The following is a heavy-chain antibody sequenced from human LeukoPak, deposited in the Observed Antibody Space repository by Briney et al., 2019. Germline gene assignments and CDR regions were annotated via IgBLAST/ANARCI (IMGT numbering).Heavy chain of an antibody. D-gene: IGHD3-16*02. CDR3: ARDWSVWGSYRPSAFDY. CDR2: INHSGST. J-gene: IGHJ4*02. CDR1: GGSFSGYY. V-gene: IGHV4-34*01. Sequence: SETLSLTCAVYGGSFSGYYWSWIRQPPGKGLEWIGEINHSGSTNYNPSLKSRVTISVDTSKNQFSLKLSSVTAADTAVYYCARDWSVWGSYRPSAFDYWGQGTLVTVSS.